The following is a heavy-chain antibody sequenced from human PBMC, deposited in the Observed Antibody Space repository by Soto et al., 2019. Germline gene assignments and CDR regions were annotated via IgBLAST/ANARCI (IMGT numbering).Heavy chain of an antibody. V-gene: IGHV1-69*06. CDR2: IIPVLGPA. CDR3: VRAAKRYFDY. J-gene: IGHJ4*02. CDR1: GGTYNTFA. Sequence: QVQLVQSGAEVKKPGSSVKVSSKASGGTYNTFAISWVRQAPGQGLEWMGGIIPVLGPAFYAQKFQGRVTITADKSTTTAYLELTSLRSEDTAVYYCVRAAKRYFDYWGQGTLVTVSS.